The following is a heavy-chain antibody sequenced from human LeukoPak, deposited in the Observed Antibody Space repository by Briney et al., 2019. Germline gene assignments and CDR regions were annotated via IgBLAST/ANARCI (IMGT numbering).Heavy chain of an antibody. CDR2: IIPIFGTA. CDR1: GGTFSSYA. D-gene: IGHD3-10*01. V-gene: IGHV1-69*05. Sequence: SVKVSCKASGGTFSSYATSWVRQAPGQGLEWMGGIIPIFGTANYAQKFQGRVTITTDESTSTAYMELSSLRSEDTAVYYCASGLRSGSFDYWGQGTLVTVSS. CDR3: ASGLRSGSFDY. J-gene: IGHJ4*02.